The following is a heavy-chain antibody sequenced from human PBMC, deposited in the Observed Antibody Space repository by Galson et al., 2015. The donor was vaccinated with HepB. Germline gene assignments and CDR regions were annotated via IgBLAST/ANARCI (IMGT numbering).Heavy chain of an antibody. D-gene: IGHD1-26*01. CDR2: IDWDDDK. J-gene: IGHJ4*02. V-gene: IGHV2-70*04. CDR1: GFSLSTSGMR. CDR3: ARIRDVGRTYYFDY. Sequence: PALVKPTQTLTLTCTFSGFSLSTSGMRVSWIRQPPGKALEWLARIDWDDDKFYSTSLKTRLTISKDTSKNQVVLTMTNMDPVDTATYYCARIRDVGRTYYFDYWGQGTLVTVSS.